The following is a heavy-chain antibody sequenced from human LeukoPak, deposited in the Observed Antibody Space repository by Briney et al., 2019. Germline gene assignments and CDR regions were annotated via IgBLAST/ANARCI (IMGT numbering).Heavy chain of an antibody. Sequence: PGGSLRLSCAASAFPFSTYVMSWVRQAPGGGLEWLSSISGDGARTYYTNSVKGRLTISRDNPKNTLFLQVNSLRVEDTAVYYCAKGGLTTPLHYWGQGTLVTVSS. J-gene: IGHJ4*02. CDR1: AFPFSTYV. CDR3: AKGGLTTPLHY. CDR2: ISGDGART. V-gene: IGHV3-23*01. D-gene: IGHD1-14*01.